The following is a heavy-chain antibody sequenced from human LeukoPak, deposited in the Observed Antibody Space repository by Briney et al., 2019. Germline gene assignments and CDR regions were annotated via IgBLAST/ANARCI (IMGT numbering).Heavy chain of an antibody. CDR2: INPNSGGT. CDR3: ARDSSGYDFWSGYYNYYYGMDV. J-gene: IGHJ6*02. Sequence: ASVKVSCKASGYTFTGYYMHWVRQAPGQGLEWMGWINPNSGGTNYAQKFQGRVTMTRDTSISTAYMELSRLRSDDTAVYYCARDSSGYDFWSGYYNYYYGMDVWGQGTTVTVFS. V-gene: IGHV1-2*02. CDR1: GYTFTGYY. D-gene: IGHD3-3*01.